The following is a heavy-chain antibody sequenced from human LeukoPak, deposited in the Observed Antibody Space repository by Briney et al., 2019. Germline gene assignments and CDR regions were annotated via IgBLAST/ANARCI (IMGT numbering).Heavy chain of an antibody. D-gene: IGHD2-15*01. Sequence: PSETLSLTCAVYGGSFSGYYWSWIRQPPGKGLEWIGEINHSGSTNYNPSLKSRVTISVDTSKNQFSLKLSSVTAADTAVYYCARTPWPDGGNGYWGQGTLVTVSS. CDR3: ARTPWPDGGNGY. J-gene: IGHJ4*02. V-gene: IGHV4-34*01. CDR1: GGSFSGYY. CDR2: INHSGST.